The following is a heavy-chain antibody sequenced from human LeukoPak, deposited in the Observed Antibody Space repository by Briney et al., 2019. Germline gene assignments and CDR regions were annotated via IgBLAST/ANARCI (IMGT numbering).Heavy chain of an antibody. Sequence: SGGSLRLSCAASGFTFSDYYMSWIRQAPGKGLEWVSYISSSGTTIYYADSVKGRFTTSRDNAKNSLFLQMNSLRAEDTAVYYCAREGVMTTVTLDYWGQGTLVTVSS. CDR2: ISSSGTTI. J-gene: IGHJ4*02. D-gene: IGHD4-11*01. CDR1: GFTFSDYY. CDR3: AREGVMTTVTLDY. V-gene: IGHV3-11*04.